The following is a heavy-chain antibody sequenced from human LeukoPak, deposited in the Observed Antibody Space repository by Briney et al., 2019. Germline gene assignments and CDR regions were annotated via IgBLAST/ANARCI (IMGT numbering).Heavy chain of an antibody. Sequence: GGSLRLSCVASGFTFSSYAMSWVRQAPGKGLEWVSAISDSGGSTYYADSVKGRFTISRDNSKNTLYLRMNSLRVEDTAVYYCAKPQYCTTGVSSRFDCWGQGTLVTVSS. CDR2: ISDSGGST. D-gene: IGHD2-8*01. V-gene: IGHV3-23*01. CDR3: AKPQYCTTGVSSRFDC. CDR1: GFTFSSYA. J-gene: IGHJ4*02.